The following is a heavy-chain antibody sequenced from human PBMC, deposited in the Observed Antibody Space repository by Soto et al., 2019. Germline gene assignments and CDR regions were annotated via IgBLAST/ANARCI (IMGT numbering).Heavy chain of an antibody. CDR2: IIPIFGTA. D-gene: IGHD4-17*01. J-gene: IGHJ6*02. Sequence: VKVSCKASGGTFSSYAISWVRQAPGQGLEWMGGIIPIFGTANYAQKFQGRVTITADESTSTAYMELSSLRSEDTAVYYCARSLATVTTLLYYYYGMDVWGQGTTVTVSS. CDR3: ARSLATVTTLLYYYYGMDV. V-gene: IGHV1-69*01. CDR1: GGTFSSYA.